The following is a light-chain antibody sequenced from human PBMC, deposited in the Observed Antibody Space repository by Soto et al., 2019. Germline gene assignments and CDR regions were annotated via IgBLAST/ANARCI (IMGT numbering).Light chain of an antibody. CDR2: TLS. J-gene: IGKJ2*01. CDR1: QSLLDSDDGNTY. Sequence: DIVMTQTPISLPVTPGEPASISCRSSQSLLDSDDGNTYLDWYLQKPGQSPQLLIYTLSYRDSGVTDRFSGSGAVTNFTLKISRVEAEDVGGYYCMPRIEFYTFGQGAKLESK. V-gene: IGKV2-40*01. CDR3: MPRIEFYT.